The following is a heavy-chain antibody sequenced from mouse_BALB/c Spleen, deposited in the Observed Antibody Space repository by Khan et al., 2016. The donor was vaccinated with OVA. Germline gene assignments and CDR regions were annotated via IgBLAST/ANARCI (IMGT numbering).Heavy chain of an antibody. J-gene: IGHJ3*01. CDR2: IYPFNDAT. V-gene: IGHV1S136*01. CDR1: GYTFTSYV. D-gene: IGHD2-5*01. Sequence: EVQLQQSGPEVVKPGASVKMSCKASGYTFTSYVMHWVKQKPGQGLEWIGYIYPFNDATKFNEKFNGKATLTSDKSSSTAYMELSSLTSEDSAVYYCAPVGSNYGSFDYWGQGTLVTVSA. CDR3: APVGSNYGSFDY.